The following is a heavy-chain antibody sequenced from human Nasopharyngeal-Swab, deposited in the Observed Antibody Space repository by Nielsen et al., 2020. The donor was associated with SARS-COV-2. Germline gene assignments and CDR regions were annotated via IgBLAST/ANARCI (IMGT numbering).Heavy chain of an antibody. Sequence: SETPSLTCTVSGGSISSGGYYWSWIRQHPGKGLEWIGYIYYSGSTYYNPSLKSRVTISVDTSKNQFSLKLSSVTAADTAVYYCARDGYGSGGMDVWGQGTTVTVSS. CDR2: IYYSGST. CDR1: GGSISSGGYY. J-gene: IGHJ6*02. D-gene: IGHD3-10*01. V-gene: IGHV4-31*03. CDR3: ARDGYGSGGMDV.